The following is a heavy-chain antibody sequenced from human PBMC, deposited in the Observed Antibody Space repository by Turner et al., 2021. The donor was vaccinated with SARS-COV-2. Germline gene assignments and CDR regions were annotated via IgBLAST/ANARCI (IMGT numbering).Heavy chain of an antibody. Sequence: EVQLVVSGGGVVQPGGSLRLSSAASGFTFSNDNLNWVRKARGKGLEWVSYISSSRRTIYNADFVKGRFTISRDNAKNSLYLQMNSLRDEDTAVYYCARDGGWFGELLDYWGQGTLVTVSS. J-gene: IGHJ4*02. D-gene: IGHD3-10*01. CDR2: ISSSRRTI. CDR3: ARDGGWFGELLDY. CDR1: GFTFSNDN. V-gene: IGHV3-48*02.